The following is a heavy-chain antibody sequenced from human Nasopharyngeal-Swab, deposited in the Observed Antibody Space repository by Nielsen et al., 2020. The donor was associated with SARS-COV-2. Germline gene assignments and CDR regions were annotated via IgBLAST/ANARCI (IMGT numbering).Heavy chain of an antibody. CDR2: IYYRGST. V-gene: IGHV4-39*07. CDR3: ARAAITMIVVVSAFDI. D-gene: IGHD3-22*01. J-gene: IGHJ3*02. Sequence: WIRQPPGKGLEWIASIYYRGSTYYNPSLKSRVTISVDTSKNQFSLKLSSVTAADTAVYYCARAAITMIVVVSAFDIWGQGTMVTVSS.